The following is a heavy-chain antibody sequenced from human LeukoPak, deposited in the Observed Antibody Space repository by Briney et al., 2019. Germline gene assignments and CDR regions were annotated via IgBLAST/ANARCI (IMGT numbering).Heavy chain of an antibody. V-gene: IGHV3-23*01. CDR3: AKDVGFWSGYSDY. CDR2: ISGSGGST. Sequence: GGSLRLSCAASGFTFSSYAMSWVRQAPGKGLEWVSAISGSGGSTHYADSVKGRFTISRDNSKNTLYLQMNSLRAEDTAVYYCAKDVGFWSGYSDYWGQGTLVTVSS. D-gene: IGHD3-3*01. CDR1: GFTFSSYA. J-gene: IGHJ4*02.